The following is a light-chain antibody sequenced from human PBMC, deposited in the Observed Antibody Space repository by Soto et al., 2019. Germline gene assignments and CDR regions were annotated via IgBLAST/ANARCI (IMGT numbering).Light chain of an antibody. CDR1: GGSIATNY. CDR3: QSSDANYVV. J-gene: IGLJ2*01. V-gene: IGLV6-57*02. Sequence: NFMLTQPHSVSEAPGKTVTISCIGSGGSIATNYVQWYQQRPGSAPITIIYEDNHRPSGVPDRFSGSIDSSSNSASLTISGLKPEDEADYFCQSSDANYVVFGGGTKLTVL. CDR2: EDN.